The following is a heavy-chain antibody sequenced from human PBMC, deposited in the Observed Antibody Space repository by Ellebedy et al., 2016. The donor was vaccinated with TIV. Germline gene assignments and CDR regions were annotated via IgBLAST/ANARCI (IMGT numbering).Heavy chain of an antibody. Sequence: ASVKVSXKTSGYTFSDYYIHWVRQTPRQGLEWMGWINPNSGGTNYAQKFQGRVTLTRDTSISTAYMELSSLRSDDTAIYYCVRGSHIQLPHYWGQGTLVTVS. D-gene: IGHD2-2*01. V-gene: IGHV1-2*02. CDR1: GYTFSDYY. CDR2: INPNSGGT. J-gene: IGHJ4*02. CDR3: VRGSHIQLPHY.